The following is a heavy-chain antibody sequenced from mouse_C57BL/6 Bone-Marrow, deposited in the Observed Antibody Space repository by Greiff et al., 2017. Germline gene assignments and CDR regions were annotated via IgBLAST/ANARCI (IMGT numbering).Heavy chain of an antibody. V-gene: IGHV1-9*01. D-gene: IGHD1-3*01. CDR3: AVEWFGWFAY. J-gene: IGHJ3*01. CDR1: GYTFTGYW. Sequence: VQLKESGAELMKPGASVKLSCKATGYTFTGYWIEWVKQRPGHGLEWIGEILPGSGGTNYNEKFKGKATFTADTSSNTAYMQLSSLTTEDSAIXYCAVEWFGWFAYWGQGTLVTVSA. CDR2: ILPGSGGT.